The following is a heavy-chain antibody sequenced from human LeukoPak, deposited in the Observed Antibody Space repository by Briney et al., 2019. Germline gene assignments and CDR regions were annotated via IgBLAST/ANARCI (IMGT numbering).Heavy chain of an antibody. CDR1: GGSISSSNW. D-gene: IGHD3-9*01. CDR3: ASGRGYYDILTGYSY. V-gene: IGHV4-4*02. J-gene: IGHJ4*02. CDR2: IYHSGST. Sequence: PSETLSLTCAVSGGSISSSNWWSWVRQPPGKGLEWIGEIYHSGSTNYNPSLKSRVTISVDKSKNQFSLKLSSVTAADTAVYYCASGRGYYDILTGYSYWGQGTLVTVSS.